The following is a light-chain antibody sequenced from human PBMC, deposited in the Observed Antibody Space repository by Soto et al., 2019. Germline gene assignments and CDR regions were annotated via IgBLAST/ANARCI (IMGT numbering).Light chain of an antibody. CDR3: QNLHWA. V-gene: IGKV1-9*01. CDR2: GVS. Sequence: IQLTQSPSSLSASVGDRVTITCRASQEISGYLAWYQQTPGKAPKLLIYGVSTLQDGVSTRFSGRGYGTDLSLAISRLPAEDFATYYCQNLHWAFCPGT. CDR1: QEISGY. J-gene: IGKJ1*01.